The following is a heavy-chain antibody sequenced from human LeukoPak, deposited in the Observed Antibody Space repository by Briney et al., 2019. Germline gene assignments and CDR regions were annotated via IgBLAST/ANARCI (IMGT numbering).Heavy chain of an antibody. D-gene: IGHD1-26*01. Sequence: GGSLRLSCAASGFTFSSYGMHWVRQAPGKGLEWVAVIWYDGSDKYYTDSVGGRFTISRDNSKNTLYLQMNSLRAEDTAVYYWGGDRRGGSYSRGDYWGRGTLVTVP. CDR3: GGDRRGGSYSRGDY. V-gene: IGHV3-33*01. J-gene: IGHJ4*02. CDR2: IWYDGSDK. CDR1: GFTFSSYG.